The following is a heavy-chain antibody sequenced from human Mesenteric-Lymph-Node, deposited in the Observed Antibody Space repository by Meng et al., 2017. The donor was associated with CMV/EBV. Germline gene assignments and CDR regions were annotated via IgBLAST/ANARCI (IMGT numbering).Heavy chain of an antibody. CDR3: ARYNWNYFDY. V-gene: IGHV2-5*02. D-gene: IGHD1-20*01. Sequence: CTFSGFSLRSSGMGVGWIRQPPGKALDWLALIYWDDDKRYSPSLKSRLTITGDTSKNQVVLTVTNLDPADTATYYCARYNWNYFDYWGQGTLVTVSS. CDR2: IYWDDDK. J-gene: IGHJ4*02. CDR1: GFSLRSSGMG.